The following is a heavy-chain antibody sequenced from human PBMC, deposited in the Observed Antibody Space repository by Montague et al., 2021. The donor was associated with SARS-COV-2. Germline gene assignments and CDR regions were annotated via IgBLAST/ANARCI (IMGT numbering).Heavy chain of an antibody. J-gene: IGHJ5*01. Sequence: SETLSLTCAANSSSLLSSFSTSIHNPPGGTLEWICQVNPYLTAFFTSSRNSRVAISVSTSSSQFSLRLTSVTAADTAVYYCARARGSHYMSWFASWGQGTMLTVS. CDR1: SSSLLSSF. D-gene: IGHD3-10*01. V-gene: IGHV4-34*01. CDR3: ARARGSHYMSWFAS. CDR2: VNPYLTA.